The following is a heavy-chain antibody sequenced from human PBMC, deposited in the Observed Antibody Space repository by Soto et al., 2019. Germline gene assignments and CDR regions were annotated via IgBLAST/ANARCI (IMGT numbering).Heavy chain of an antibody. Sequence: SETLSLTCAVSGGSISSDGYSWSWIRQPLGKGLEWIGYIYHSGTTYYNPSLKSRVTISVDRSKNQFSLKLSSVTAADTAVYYCARAHYGDYGYGMDVWGQGTTVTVSS. CDR3: ARAHYGDYGYGMDV. D-gene: IGHD4-17*01. CDR1: GGSISSDGYS. CDR2: IYHSGTT. V-gene: IGHV4-30-2*01. J-gene: IGHJ6*02.